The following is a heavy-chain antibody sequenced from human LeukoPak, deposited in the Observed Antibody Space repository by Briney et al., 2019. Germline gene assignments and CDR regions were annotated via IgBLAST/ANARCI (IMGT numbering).Heavy chain of an antibody. CDR3: ARDRGVAAALYYFDY. J-gene: IGHJ4*02. CDR2: IDKSSNTI. D-gene: IGHD6-13*01. Sequence: SGGSLRLSCAASGFTLSTSSMNWVRQAPGKGLEWISYIDKSSNTIYYADSVKGRFTISRDSAKNSLYLQMNSLRTEDTAVFYCARDRGVAAALYYFDYWGQGTLVIVSS. V-gene: IGHV3-48*04. CDR1: GFTLSTSS.